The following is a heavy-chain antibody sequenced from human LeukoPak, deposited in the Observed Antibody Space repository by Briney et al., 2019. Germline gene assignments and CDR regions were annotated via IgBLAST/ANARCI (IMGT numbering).Heavy chain of an antibody. CDR2: IRAKAYSGTA. D-gene: IGHD2/OR15-2a*01. V-gene: IGHV3-49*04. J-gene: IGHJ4*02. Sequence: GGSLRLSCATSGFAFVDYAMSWVRQAPGKGLEWLGFIRAKAYSGTADYAASLQGRFRISGDDSNSIAYLQMNSLKTEDTAVYYCSRIGDYDPMTEYFLFDSWGQGTLVTVSS. CDR1: GFAFVDYA. CDR3: SRIGDYDPMTEYFLFDS.